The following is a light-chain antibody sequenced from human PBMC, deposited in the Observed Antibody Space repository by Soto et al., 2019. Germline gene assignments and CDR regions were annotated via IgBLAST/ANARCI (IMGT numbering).Light chain of an antibody. CDR1: QSIGSW. J-gene: IGKJ1*01. V-gene: IGKV1-5*03. Sequence: DIQMTQSPSTLSASVRDRVTITCRASQSIGSWLAWYQQKPGKAPKLLIYKASSLESGAPSRFSGSGSGTIFTLTISSLQPEDFATYYCQQYSSYWTFGQGTKVEIK. CDR3: QQYSSYWT. CDR2: KAS.